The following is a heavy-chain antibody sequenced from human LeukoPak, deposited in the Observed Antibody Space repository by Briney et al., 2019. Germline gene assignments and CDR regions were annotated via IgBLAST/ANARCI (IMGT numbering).Heavy chain of an antibody. D-gene: IGHD4-23*01. Sequence: PSETLSLTCTVSGGSISSSSYYWGWIRQPPGKGLEWIGSIYYSGSTYYNPSLKSRVTISVDTSKNQFSLKLSSVTAADTAVYCCATLERAVARSPGLFDPWGQGTLVTVSS. J-gene: IGHJ5*02. CDR1: GGSISSSSYY. CDR2: IYYSGST. CDR3: ATLERAVARSPGLFDP. V-gene: IGHV4-39*01.